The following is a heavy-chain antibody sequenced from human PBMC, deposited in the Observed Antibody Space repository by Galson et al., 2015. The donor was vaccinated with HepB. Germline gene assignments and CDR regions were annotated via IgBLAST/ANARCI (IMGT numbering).Heavy chain of an antibody. D-gene: IGHD2-21*01. J-gene: IGHJ6*02. CDR1: EFTISDYW. V-gene: IGHV3-7*01. CDR3: ARDVVPRGIHYVGMDV. CDR2: VKYDGSAK. Sequence: SLRLSCAASEFTISDYWMSWVRQAPGKGLEWVAQVKYDGSAKYYVDSAKGRFTISRDNAKNSLYLQMNSLRAEDTAVYYCARDVVPRGIHYVGMDVWGQGTTVTVS.